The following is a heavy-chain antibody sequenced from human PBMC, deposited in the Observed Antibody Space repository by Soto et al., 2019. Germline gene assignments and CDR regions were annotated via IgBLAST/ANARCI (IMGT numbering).Heavy chain of an antibody. V-gene: IGHV3-23*01. Sequence: EVQLLESGGGLVQPGGSLRLSCAASGFTFSSYAMSWVRQAPGKGLEWVSSISGNGGSTYYADSVKGRFTISRDNSKKPCLTQRKSLRAEDTAKYCRGKDWGGYWTSTPLYGGGSFDYWGQGTLVTVSS. CDR3: GKDWGGYWTSTPLYGGGSFDY. D-gene: IGHD2-2*01. CDR2: ISGNGGST. CDR1: GFTFSSYA. J-gene: IGHJ4*02.